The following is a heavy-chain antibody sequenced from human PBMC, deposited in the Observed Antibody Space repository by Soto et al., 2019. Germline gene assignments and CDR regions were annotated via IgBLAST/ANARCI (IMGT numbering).Heavy chain of an antibody. Sequence: NPSETLSLTCAVYGGSFSGYYWSWIRQPPGKGLEWIGEINHSGSTNYNPSLKSRVTISVDTSKNQFSLKLSSVTAADTAVYYCARGRVRYCSGGSCVRVAFDIWGQGTMVTVSS. CDR3: ARGRVRYCSGGSCVRVAFDI. D-gene: IGHD2-15*01. CDR1: GGSFSGYY. J-gene: IGHJ3*02. V-gene: IGHV4-34*01. CDR2: INHSGST.